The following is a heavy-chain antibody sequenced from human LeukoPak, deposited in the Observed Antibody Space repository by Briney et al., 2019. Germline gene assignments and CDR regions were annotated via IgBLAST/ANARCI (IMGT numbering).Heavy chain of an antibody. CDR2: IWYGGSNK. D-gene: IGHD2-2*01. V-gene: IGHV3-30*18. CDR1: GFTFSSYG. J-gene: IGHJ4*02. Sequence: PGRSLRLSCAASGFTFSSYGMHWVRQAPGKGLEWVAVIWYGGSNKYYADSVKGRFTISRDNSKNTLYLQMNSLRAEDTAVYYCAKSGSSTSPYYFDYWGQGTLVTVSS. CDR3: AKSGSSTSPYYFDY.